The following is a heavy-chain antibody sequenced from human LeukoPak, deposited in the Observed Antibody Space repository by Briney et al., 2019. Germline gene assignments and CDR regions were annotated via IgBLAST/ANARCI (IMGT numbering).Heavy chain of an antibody. CDR1: GGSISSYY. V-gene: IGHV4-59*01. CDR3: ASLVDTVTFDY. Sequence: PSETLSLTCTVSGGSISSYYWSWIRQPPGKGLEWIGYIYYSGNTNYNPSLKSRVTISIDTSKNQFSLKLSSVTAADTAVYYCASLVDTVTFDYWGQGTLVTVSS. CDR2: IYYSGNT. D-gene: IGHD5-18*01. J-gene: IGHJ4*02.